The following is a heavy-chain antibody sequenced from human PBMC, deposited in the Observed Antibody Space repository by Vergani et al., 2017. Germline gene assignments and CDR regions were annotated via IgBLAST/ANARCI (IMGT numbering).Heavy chain of an antibody. J-gene: IGHJ5*02. D-gene: IGHD4-11*01. CDR2: IWYDGSNK. CDR3: ARDPLQAWDNWFDP. V-gene: IGHV3-33*01. Sequence: VQLLESGGGLVQPGGSLRLSCAASGFTFSSYGMHWVRQAPGKGLEWVAVIWYDGSNKYYADSVKGRFTISRDNSKNTLYLQMNSLRAEDTAVYYCARDPLQAWDNWFDPWGQGTLVTVSS. CDR1: GFTFSSYG.